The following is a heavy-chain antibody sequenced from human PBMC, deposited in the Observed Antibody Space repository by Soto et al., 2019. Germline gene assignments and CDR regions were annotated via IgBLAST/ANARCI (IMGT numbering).Heavy chain of an antibody. Sequence: QVQLVQSGAEEKKPGALVKVSCKASGYTFTNYAMHGVRQAPGQRLEWMGWINAGNGNTKYSQKFQGRVIITTDTSASTAYMELSSLRSEDPAVYYCARVSGYNPPDYLGQGTLVTVSS. V-gene: IGHV1-3*05. D-gene: IGHD5-12*01. CDR3: ARVSGYNPPDY. J-gene: IGHJ4*02. CDR1: GYTFTNYA. CDR2: INAGNGNT.